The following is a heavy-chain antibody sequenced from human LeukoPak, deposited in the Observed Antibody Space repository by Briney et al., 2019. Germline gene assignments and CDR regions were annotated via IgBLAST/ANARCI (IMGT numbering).Heavy chain of an antibody. Sequence: SETLSLTCTVCGASITSGDYYWSWIRQPPGKGLEWIGYIYYSESAYYNPSLMSRLTISIDTSKNQFSLKLSSVTAADTAVYYCARGRKRFLEWLLYPRAFDIWGQGTMVTVSS. CDR2: IYYSESA. V-gene: IGHV4-30-4*08. CDR1: GASITSGDYY. CDR3: ARGRKRFLEWLLYPRAFDI. D-gene: IGHD3-3*01. J-gene: IGHJ3*02.